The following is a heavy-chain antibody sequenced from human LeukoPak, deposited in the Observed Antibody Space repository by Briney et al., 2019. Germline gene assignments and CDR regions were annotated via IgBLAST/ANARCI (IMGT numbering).Heavy chain of an antibody. CDR1: GGTFSSYA. Sequence: SVKVSRKASGGTFSSYAISWVRQAPGQGLEWMGRIIPILGIANYAQKFQGRVTITADKSTSTAYMELSSLRSEDTAVYYCASSGRTVAGRFDPWGQGTLVTVSS. D-gene: IGHD6-19*01. CDR2: IIPILGIA. CDR3: ASSGRTVAGRFDP. V-gene: IGHV1-69*04. J-gene: IGHJ5*02.